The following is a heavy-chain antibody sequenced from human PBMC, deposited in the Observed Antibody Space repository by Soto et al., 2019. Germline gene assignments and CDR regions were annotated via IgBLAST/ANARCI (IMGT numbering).Heavy chain of an antibody. CDR3: AHRNWGHDAFDI. Sequence: QITLKESGPTLVKPTQTLTLTCTFSGFSLSTSGVGVGWIRQPPGKALEWLALIYWDDDKRYSPSLKSRLTINKDTSKNQVVLTMTNMDPVDTATYYCAHRNWGHDAFDIWGQGTMVTVSS. CDR1: GFSLSTSGVG. CDR2: IYWDDDK. J-gene: IGHJ3*02. D-gene: IGHD7-27*01. V-gene: IGHV2-5*02.